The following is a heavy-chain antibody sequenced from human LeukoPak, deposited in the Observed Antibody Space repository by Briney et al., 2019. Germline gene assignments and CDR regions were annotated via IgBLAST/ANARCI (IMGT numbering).Heavy chain of an antibody. D-gene: IGHD2-2*01. Sequence: GGSLRLSCAASGFTFSSYGMHWVRQAPGKGLEWVAFIRYDGSNKYYADSVKGRFTISRDNSKNTLYLQMNSLRAEDTAVYYCAKELGYCSSTSCLPTRHWGQGTLVTVSS. CDR2: IRYDGSNK. V-gene: IGHV3-30*02. CDR1: GFTFSSYG. CDR3: AKELGYCSSTSCLPTRH. J-gene: IGHJ1*01.